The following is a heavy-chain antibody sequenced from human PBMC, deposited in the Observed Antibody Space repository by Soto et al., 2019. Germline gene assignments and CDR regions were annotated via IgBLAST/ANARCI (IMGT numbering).Heavy chain of an antibody. CDR2: ICPGYSNI. D-gene: IGHD6-19*01. V-gene: IGHV5-51*01. CDR3: ARSRRGAYSSGWYSLSGYYNYGIDV. J-gene: IGHJ6*02. CDR1: GYIFTDHC. Sequence: GESLKISCKGSGYIFTDHCIVWVRQMAGKGLEWVGIICPGYSNIIYSPSVQGQVTISADMSISTAYLQWTSLKASDTAMYYCARSRRGAYSSGWYSLSGYYNYGIDVWGQGTTVTVSS.